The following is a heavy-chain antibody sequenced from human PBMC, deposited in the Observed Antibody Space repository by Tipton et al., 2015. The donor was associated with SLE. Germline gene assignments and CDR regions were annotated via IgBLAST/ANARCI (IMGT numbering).Heavy chain of an antibody. V-gene: IGHV3-48*01. CDR3: ARVVVPAAMDAAFDI. CDR1: GFLFTTSS. CDR2: ISRAGRTI. J-gene: IGHJ3*02. D-gene: IGHD2-2*01. Sequence: SLRISCAASGFLFTTSSIHWVRQAPGGGLEWFSYISRAGRTIYYADSLKGRFTISRDDVKNSLYLQMNSLRAEDTAVYYCARVVVPAAMDAAFDIWGQGTMVTVSS.